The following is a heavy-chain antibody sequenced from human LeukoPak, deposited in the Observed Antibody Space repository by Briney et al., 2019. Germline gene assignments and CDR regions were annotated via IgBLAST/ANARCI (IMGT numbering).Heavy chain of an antibody. CDR2: ICYSGST. D-gene: IGHD3-22*01. CDR1: GGSISSSSYY. CDR3: ANLLYRDSSGYSTFDY. J-gene: IGHJ4*02. V-gene: IGHV4-39*01. Sequence: SETLSLTCTVSGGSISSSSYYWGWIRQPPGKGLEWIGSICYSGSTYYNPSLKSRVTISVDTSKNQFSLKLSSVTAADTAVYYCANLLYRDSSGYSTFDYWGQGTLVTVSS.